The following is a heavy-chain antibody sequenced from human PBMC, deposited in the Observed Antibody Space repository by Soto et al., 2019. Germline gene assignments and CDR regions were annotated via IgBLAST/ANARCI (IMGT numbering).Heavy chain of an antibody. CDR2: ISYDGSNK. CDR1: GFTFSSYA. D-gene: IGHD3-3*01. Sequence: PGGSLRLSCAASGFTFSSYAMHWVRQAPGKGLEWVAVISYDGSNKNHADTVKGRFTISRDNSKNTLYLQMNSLRAEDTAVYYCARGYDFWSGYYYPYGMDGWGQGTTVTFSS. J-gene: IGHJ6*02. CDR3: ARGYDFWSGYYYPYGMDG. V-gene: IGHV3-30-3*01.